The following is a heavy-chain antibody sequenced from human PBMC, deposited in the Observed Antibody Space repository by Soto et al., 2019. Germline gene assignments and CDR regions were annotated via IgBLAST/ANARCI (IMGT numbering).Heavy chain of an antibody. Sequence: QVQLQESGPGLVKPSETLSLTCSVSGASMNTYFWSWIRQPAGKGLEWIGRVYTSGTTNYNPSLKSRVTMSVDTSKKQVSLKLISLTAADTGLYYCARDEPDTGEGFDIWGQGTKVTVSS. CDR2: VYTSGTT. CDR1: GASMNTYF. D-gene: IGHD3-10*01. J-gene: IGHJ3*02. V-gene: IGHV4-4*07. CDR3: ARDEPDTGEGFDI.